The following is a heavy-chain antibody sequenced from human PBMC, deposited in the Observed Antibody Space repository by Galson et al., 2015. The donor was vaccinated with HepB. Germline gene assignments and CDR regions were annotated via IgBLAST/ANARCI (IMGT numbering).Heavy chain of an antibody. CDR2: ISRSGAAK. CDR1: GFNFSDNY. V-gene: IGHV3-11*01. Sequence: SLRLSCAASGFNFSDNYMTWIRQAPGEGLEWVSYISRSGAAKFYADSVKGRFTVSSDNTKNSVFLQMSSLRAEDTAFYYCATYGGAWSAFFEHWGQGALVTVSS. CDR3: ATYGGAWSAFFEH. J-gene: IGHJ4*02. D-gene: IGHD2-21*01.